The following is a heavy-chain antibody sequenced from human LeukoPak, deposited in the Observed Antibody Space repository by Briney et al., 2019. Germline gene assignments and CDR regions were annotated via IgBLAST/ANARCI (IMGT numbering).Heavy chain of an antibody. CDR2: IYYSGST. Sequence: SETLSLTCTVSGGSISSYYRSWIRQPPGKGLEWIGYIYYSGSTNYNPSLKSRVTISVDTSKNQFSLKLSSVTAADTAVYYCARHKGVYCSSTSCYFSDAFDIWGQGTMVTVSS. D-gene: IGHD2-2*01. V-gene: IGHV4-59*08. CDR3: ARHKGVYCSSTSCYFSDAFDI. J-gene: IGHJ3*02. CDR1: GGSISSYY.